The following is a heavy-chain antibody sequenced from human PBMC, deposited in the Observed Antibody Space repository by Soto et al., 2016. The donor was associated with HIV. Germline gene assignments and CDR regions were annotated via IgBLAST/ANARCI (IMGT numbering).Heavy chain of an antibody. CDR2: IIPIFGTA. CDR3: ARRGNYGSGSLGD. V-gene: IGHV1-69*13. D-gene: IGHD3-10*01. CDR1: GGTFSSYA. Sequence: QVQLVQSGAEVKKPGSSVKVSYKTSGGTFSSYAISWVRQAPGQGLEWMGGIIPIFGTANYAQKFQGRVTITADESTSTAYMELSSLRSEDTAVYYCARRGNYGSGSLGDWGQGTLVTVSS. J-gene: IGHJ4*02.